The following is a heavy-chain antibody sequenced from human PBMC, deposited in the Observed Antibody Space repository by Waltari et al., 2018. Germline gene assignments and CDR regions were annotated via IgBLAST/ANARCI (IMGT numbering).Heavy chain of an antibody. D-gene: IGHD1-26*01. V-gene: IGHV4-34*01. CDR3: ASGATYRD. CDR1: GGSFSGYY. CDR2: INHSGST. Sequence: QVQLQQWGAGLLKPSETLSLTCAVYGGSFSGYYWSWIRQPPGKGLEWIGEINHSGSTNYNPSLKSRVTISVDTSKNQFSLKLSSVTAADTAVYYCASGATYRDWGQGTLVTVSS. J-gene: IGHJ4*02.